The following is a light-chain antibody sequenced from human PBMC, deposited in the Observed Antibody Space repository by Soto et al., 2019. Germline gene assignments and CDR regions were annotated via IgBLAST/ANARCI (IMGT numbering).Light chain of an antibody. CDR3: QQYNSYSGYT. CDR1: QSISSW. CDR2: DAS. Sequence: DIQMTQSPSTLSASVGDRVTITCRASQSISSWLAWYQQKTGKAPKLLIYDASRLESGVPSRFSGSGSGTECTLTISSLQPDDFATYYCQQYNSYSGYTFGQGTKLEIK. J-gene: IGKJ2*01. V-gene: IGKV1-5*01.